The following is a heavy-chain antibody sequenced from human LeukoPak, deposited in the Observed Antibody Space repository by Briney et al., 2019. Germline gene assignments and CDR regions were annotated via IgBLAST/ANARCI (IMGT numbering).Heavy chain of an antibody. J-gene: IGHJ5*02. CDR3: ARTSYGDYGATNWFDP. Sequence: TSETLSLTCTVSGGSISSYYWSWIRKPPGKGLEWIGYIYYSGSTNYNPSLKSRVTISVDTSKNQFSLKLSSVTAADTAVYYCARTSYGDYGATNWFDPWGQGTLVTVSS. V-gene: IGHV4-59*01. CDR2: IYYSGST. CDR1: GGSISSYY. D-gene: IGHD4-17*01.